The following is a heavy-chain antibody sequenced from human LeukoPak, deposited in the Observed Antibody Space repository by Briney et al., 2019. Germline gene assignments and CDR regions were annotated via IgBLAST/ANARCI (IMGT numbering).Heavy chain of an antibody. V-gene: IGHV4-34*01. J-gene: IGHJ4*02. CDR2: INHSGST. CDR3: ARSPYYDSSGYAKTFIAPGSCYFDY. D-gene: IGHD3-22*01. CDR1: GGSFSGYY. Sequence: SETLSLTCAVYGGSFSGYYWSWIRQPPGKGLEWIGEINHSGSTNYNPSLKSRVTISVDTSKNQFSLKLSSVTAADTAVYYCARSPYYDSSGYAKTFIAPGSCYFDYWGQGTLVTVSS.